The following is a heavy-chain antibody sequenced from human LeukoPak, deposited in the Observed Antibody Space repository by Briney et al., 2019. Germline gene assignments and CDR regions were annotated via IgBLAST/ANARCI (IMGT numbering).Heavy chain of an antibody. Sequence: GASVKVSCKASGYTFTSYYMHWVRQAPGQGLEWMAIINPSGGSTSYAQKFQGRVTMTRDTSTSTVYMELSSLRSEDTAVYYCARSYDFWSGSPSRAWLDPWGQGTLVTVSS. D-gene: IGHD3-3*01. V-gene: IGHV1-46*03. CDR3: ARSYDFWSGSPSRAWLDP. CDR2: INPSGGST. CDR1: GYTFTSYY. J-gene: IGHJ5*02.